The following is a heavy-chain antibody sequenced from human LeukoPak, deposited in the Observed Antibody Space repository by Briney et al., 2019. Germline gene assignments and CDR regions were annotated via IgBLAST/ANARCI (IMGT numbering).Heavy chain of an antibody. CDR1: GYTFTSYY. CDR3: ARTSGSYYIGYYYYMDV. D-gene: IGHD3-10*01. V-gene: IGHV1-18*04. CDR2: ISAYNGNT. J-gene: IGHJ6*03. Sequence: GASVKVSCKASGYTFTSYYMHWVRQAPGQGLEWMGWISAYNGNTNYAQKLQGRVTMTTDTSTSTAYMELRSLRSDDTAVYYCARTSGSYYIGYYYYMDVWGKGTTVTISS.